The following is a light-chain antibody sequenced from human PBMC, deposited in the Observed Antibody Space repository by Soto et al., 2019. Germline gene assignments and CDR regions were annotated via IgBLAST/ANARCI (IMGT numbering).Light chain of an antibody. CDR3: GTWDSSLSAGV. V-gene: IGLV1-51*02. J-gene: IGLJ7*01. CDR1: SSNIGNNY. CDR2: ENN. Sequence: QSVLTQPPSVSAAPGQKVTISCSGSSSNIGNNYVSWYQQLPGTAPKLLIYENNKRPSGIPDRFSGSKSGTAATLGITGLQTGCEADYYCGTWDSSLSAGVFGGGTQLTVL.